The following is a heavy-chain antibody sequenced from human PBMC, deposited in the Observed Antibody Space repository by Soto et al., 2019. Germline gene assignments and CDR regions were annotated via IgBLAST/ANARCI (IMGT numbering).Heavy chain of an antibody. V-gene: IGHV3-23*01. J-gene: IGHJ4*02. CDR1: GFTFSSYA. D-gene: IGHD5-18*01. CDR2: ISGSGAST. Sequence: GGCMRLACAASGFTFSSYALGWVRQARGKGLEWLSAISGSGASTYYADNVKGRFPISRDSSKNTLYPQMNSLRGEDMAVYYCVKDRQLWPLCLDYWGQGTLGTGPS. CDR3: VKDRQLWPLCLDY.